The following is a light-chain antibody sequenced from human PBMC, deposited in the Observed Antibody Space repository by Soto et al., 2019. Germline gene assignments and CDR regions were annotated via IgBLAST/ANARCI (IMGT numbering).Light chain of an antibody. CDR3: TSHTPGSSYV. V-gene: IGLV2-14*01. Sequence: QSVLAHPASLSGSPGQSITISCTGTSSDVGNYNYVSWYQQYPGRVPKLLIYMVSNRPSGVSNRFSGSKSGNTASLTISGLQAEDEADYLCTSHTPGSSYVFGNGKKVTV. J-gene: IGLJ1*01. CDR1: SSDVGNYNY. CDR2: MVS.